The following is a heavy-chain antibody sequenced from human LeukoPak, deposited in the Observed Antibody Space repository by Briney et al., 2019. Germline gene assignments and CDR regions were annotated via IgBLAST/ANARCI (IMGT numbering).Heavy chain of an antibody. CDR2: FDPEDGET. V-gene: IGHV1-24*01. D-gene: IGHD4-23*01. J-gene: IGHJ6*02. CDR3: ATGRNGGPLYYGMDV. CDR1: GYTLTELS. Sequence: ASVKVSFKVSGYTLTELSMHWVRQAPGKGLEWMGGFDPEDGETIYAQKFHGRVTMTEDTSTDTAYMELSSLRSEDTAVYYCATGRNGGPLYYGMDVWGQGTTVTVSS.